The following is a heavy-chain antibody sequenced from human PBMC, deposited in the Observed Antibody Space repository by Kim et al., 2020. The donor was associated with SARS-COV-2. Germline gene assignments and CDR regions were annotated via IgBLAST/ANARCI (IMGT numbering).Heavy chain of an antibody. V-gene: IGHV4-34*01. CDR2: INHSGST. D-gene: IGHD2-21*02. CDR1: GGSFSGYY. Sequence: SETLSLTCAVYGGSFSGYYWSWIRQPPGKGLEWIGEINHSGSTNYNPSLKSRVTISVDTSKNQFSLKLSSVTAADTAVYYCARLRVVTATPFDYWGQGTLVTVSS. CDR3: ARLRVVTATPFDY. J-gene: IGHJ4*02.